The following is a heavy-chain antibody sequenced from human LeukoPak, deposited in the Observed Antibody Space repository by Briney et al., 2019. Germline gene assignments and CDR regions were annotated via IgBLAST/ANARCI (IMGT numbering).Heavy chain of an antibody. D-gene: IGHD6-19*01. Sequence: GGSLRLSCAASGFTFSSYAMSWVRQAPGKGLEWVSVISGSGGSTYYADSVKSRFTISRDNSKNTQYLQMNSLRAEDTAVYDCAKPRAYKAVAGPPRHWGQGTLVTVSS. CDR1: GFTFSSYA. CDR3: AKPRAYKAVAGPPRH. CDR2: ISGSGGST. J-gene: IGHJ4*02. V-gene: IGHV3-23*01.